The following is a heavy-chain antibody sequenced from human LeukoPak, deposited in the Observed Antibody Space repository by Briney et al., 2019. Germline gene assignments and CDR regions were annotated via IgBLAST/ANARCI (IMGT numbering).Heavy chain of an antibody. CDR3: ARVMVRGVRFNGMDV. Sequence: GRSLRLSCAASGFTFSSYGMHWVRQAPGKGLEWVAVIWYDGSNKYYADSVKGRLTISRDNSKNTLYLQMNSLRAEDTAVYYCARVMVRGVRFNGMDVWGKGTTVTVSS. CDR2: IWYDGSNK. D-gene: IGHD3-10*01. CDR1: GFTFSSYG. J-gene: IGHJ6*04. V-gene: IGHV3-33*01.